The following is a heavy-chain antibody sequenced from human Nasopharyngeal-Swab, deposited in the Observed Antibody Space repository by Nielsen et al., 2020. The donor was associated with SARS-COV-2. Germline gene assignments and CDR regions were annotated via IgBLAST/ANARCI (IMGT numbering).Heavy chain of an antibody. CDR2: ISYDGSNK. CDR1: GFTFSSSG. Sequence: GGSLRLSCAASGFTFSSSGMHWVRQAPGKGLEWVAVISYDGSNKYYADSVKGRFTISRDNSKNTLYLQMNSLRAEDTAVYYCAKGGGTTGTVGLDIWGQGTMVTVSS. V-gene: IGHV3-30*18. J-gene: IGHJ3*02. CDR3: AKGGGTTGTVGLDI. D-gene: IGHD1-1*01.